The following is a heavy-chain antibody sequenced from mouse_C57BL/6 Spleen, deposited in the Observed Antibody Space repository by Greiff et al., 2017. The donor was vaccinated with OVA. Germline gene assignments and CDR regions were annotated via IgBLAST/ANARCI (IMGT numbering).Heavy chain of an antibody. CDR2: IDPSDSYT. J-gene: IGHJ2*01. CDR1: GYTFTSYW. D-gene: IGHD1-1*01. V-gene: IGHV1-59*01. Sequence: VQLQQPGAELVRPGTSVKLSCKASGYTFTSYWMHWVKQRPGQGLEWIGVIDPSDSYTNYNQKFKGKATLTVDTSSSTAYMQLSSLTSEDSAVYYCANYYGSLAYFDYWGQGTTLTVSS. CDR3: ANYYGSLAYFDY.